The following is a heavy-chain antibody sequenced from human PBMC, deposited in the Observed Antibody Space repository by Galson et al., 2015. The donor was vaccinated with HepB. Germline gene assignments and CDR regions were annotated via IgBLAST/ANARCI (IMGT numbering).Heavy chain of an antibody. Sequence: SLRLSCAASGFTFNNYNMNWVRQAPGKGLEWVSVISGSGGGTYYADSVKGRFTISRDNSKNTLYLQMNSLRVEDTALYYCAKDFSSGYYYFDYWGQGNLVTVSS. CDR2: ISGSGGGT. V-gene: IGHV3-23*01. D-gene: IGHD3-22*01. CDR1: GFTFNNYN. CDR3: AKDFSSGYYYFDY. J-gene: IGHJ4*02.